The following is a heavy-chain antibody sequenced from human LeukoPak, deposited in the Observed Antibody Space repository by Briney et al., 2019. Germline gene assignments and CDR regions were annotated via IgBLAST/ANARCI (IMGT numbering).Heavy chain of an antibody. V-gene: IGHV4-34*01. CDR1: GGSFSGYY. D-gene: IGHD6-6*01. J-gene: IGHJ4*02. CDR3: ARGGWGSSNDY. Sequence: PSETLSLTCAVYGGSFSGYYWSWIRQPPGKGLEWIGEINHSGSTNYNPSLKSRVTISVDTSKNQFSLKLSSVTAADTAVYYCARGGWGSSNDYWGQGTLVTVSS. CDR2: INHSGST.